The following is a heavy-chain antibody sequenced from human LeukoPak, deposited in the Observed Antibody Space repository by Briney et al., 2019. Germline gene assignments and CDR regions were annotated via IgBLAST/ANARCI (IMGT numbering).Heavy chain of an antibody. CDR3: ARAFRYYYYMDV. Sequence: SETLSLTCTVSGGSISSYYWSWIRQPPGKGLEWIGYIYYGGGTNYNPSLKSRVTISVDTSKNQFSLKLSSVTAADTAVYYCARAFRYYYYMDVWGKGTTVTVSS. V-gene: IGHV4-59*01. CDR2: IYYGGGT. J-gene: IGHJ6*03. CDR1: GGSISSYY.